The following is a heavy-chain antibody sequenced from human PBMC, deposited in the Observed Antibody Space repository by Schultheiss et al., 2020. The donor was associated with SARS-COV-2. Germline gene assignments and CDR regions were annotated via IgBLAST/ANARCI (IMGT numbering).Heavy chain of an antibody. CDR3: ARDRGDIVVVPAARYYYYYYMDV. CDR1: GFTFSNAW. J-gene: IGHJ6*03. V-gene: IGHV4-59*12. D-gene: IGHD2-2*01. CDR2: IYYSGST. Sequence: GSLRLSCAASGFTFSNAWMSWVRQAPGKGLEWIGYIYYSGSTNYNPSLKSRVTMSVDTSKNQFSLKLSSVTAADTAVYYCARDRGDIVVVPAARYYYYYYMDVWGKGTTVTVSS.